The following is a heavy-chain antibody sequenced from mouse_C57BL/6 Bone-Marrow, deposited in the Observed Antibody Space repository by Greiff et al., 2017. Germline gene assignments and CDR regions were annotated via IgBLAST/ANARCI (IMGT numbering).Heavy chain of an antibody. D-gene: IGHD1-1*01. Sequence: VQLQQPGAELVMPGASVKLSCKASGYTFTSYWMHWVKQRPGQGLEWIGEIDPSDSYTNYNQKFKGKSTLTVDKSSSTAYMQLSSLTSEDSAVYDCARITTVVATDYAMDYWCQGTSVTGSS. CDR1: GYTFTSYW. J-gene: IGHJ4*01. CDR2: IDPSDSYT. V-gene: IGHV1-69*01. CDR3: ARITTVVATDYAMDY.